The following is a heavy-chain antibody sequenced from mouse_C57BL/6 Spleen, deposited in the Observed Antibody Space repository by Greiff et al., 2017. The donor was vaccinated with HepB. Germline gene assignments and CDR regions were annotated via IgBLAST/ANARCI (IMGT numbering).Heavy chain of an antibody. CDR1: GYTFTDYN. Sequence: EVQLKESGAELARPGASVKMSCKASGYTFTDYNMHWVKQSHGKSLEWIGYINPNNGGTSYNQKFKGKATLTVNKSSSTAYMELRSLTSEDSAVYYCARYHNYYGSTRGFAYWGQGTLVTVSA. V-gene: IGHV1-22*01. D-gene: IGHD1-1*01. CDR2: INPNNGGT. J-gene: IGHJ3*01. CDR3: ARYHNYYGSTRGFAY.